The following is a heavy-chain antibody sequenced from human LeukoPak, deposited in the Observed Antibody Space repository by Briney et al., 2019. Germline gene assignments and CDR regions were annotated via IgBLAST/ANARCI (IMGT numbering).Heavy chain of an antibody. CDR2: IKLDGSVQ. Sequence: PGGSLRLSCAASGFTFSGYWMSWVRKAPGKGLEWVANIKLDGSVQNSVDSVKGRFTISRDNAKNSVYLQMNSLRAEDTAVYYCARGGTATYYFDYWGQGTLVTVSS. J-gene: IGHJ4*02. CDR3: ARGGTATYYFDY. CDR1: GFTFSGYW. D-gene: IGHD3-16*01. V-gene: IGHV3-7*01.